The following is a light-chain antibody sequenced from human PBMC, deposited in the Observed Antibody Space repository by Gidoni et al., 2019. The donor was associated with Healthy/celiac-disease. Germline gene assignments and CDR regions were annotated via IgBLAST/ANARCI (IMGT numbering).Light chain of an antibody. CDR1: QSASSN. V-gene: IGKV3-15*01. CDR2: GAS. Sequence: EIVITQSPATLPVFSGERATLPYRASQSASSNLAWYQQKPGQAPRLLIYGASTRATGIPARFSGSGSGTEFTLTLRSLQSKGFAVYYCQQYNNWPPLYTFGQGTKLEIK. J-gene: IGKJ2*01. CDR3: QQYNNWPPLYT.